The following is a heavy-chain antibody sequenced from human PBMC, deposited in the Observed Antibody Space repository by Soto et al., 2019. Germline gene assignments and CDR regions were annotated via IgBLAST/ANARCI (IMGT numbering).Heavy chain of an antibody. V-gene: IGHV1-18*01. CDR1: GYTFTNYG. D-gene: IGHD6-13*01. CDR2: ISAYNGNT. CDR3: ARGRTSSPHFYVMDV. J-gene: IGHJ6*02. Sequence: ASVKVSCKASGYTFTNYGISWVRQAPGQGLEWMGWISAYNGNTNYAQKIQGRVTMTTDTSTSTAYMELRSLRSDDTAVYYCARGRTSSPHFYVMDVWGPGTTVTVS.